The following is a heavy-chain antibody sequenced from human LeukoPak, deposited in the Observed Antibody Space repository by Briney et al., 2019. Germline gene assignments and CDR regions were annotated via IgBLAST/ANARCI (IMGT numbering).Heavy chain of an antibody. V-gene: IGHV4-34*01. CDR2: IYYSGST. CDR1: GGSFSGYY. J-gene: IGHJ4*02. Sequence: SETLSLTCAVYGGSFSGYYWSWIRQPPGKGLEWIGSIYYSGSTYYNPSLKSRVTISVDTSKNQFSLKLSSVTAADTAVYYCAQTVAVAGTSYFDYWGQGTLVTVSS. D-gene: IGHD6-19*01. CDR3: AQTVAVAGTSYFDY.